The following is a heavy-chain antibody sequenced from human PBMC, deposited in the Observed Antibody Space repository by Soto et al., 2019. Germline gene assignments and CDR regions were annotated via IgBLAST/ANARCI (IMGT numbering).Heavy chain of an antibody. CDR1: GGSINTGGYY. CDR3: ARERGYSGYDGIYYFDY. J-gene: IGHJ4*02. CDR2: IYYSGST. Sequence: QVQLQESGPGLVKPSQTLSLTCTVSGGSINTGGYYWSWIRQPPGKGLEWIGYIYYSGSTSYNPXXXXXXXXXXXXXXXXXXXXXXXXXXXDTAVYYCARERGYSGYDGIYYFDYWGQGTL. V-gene: IGHV4-30-4*08. D-gene: IGHD5-12*01.